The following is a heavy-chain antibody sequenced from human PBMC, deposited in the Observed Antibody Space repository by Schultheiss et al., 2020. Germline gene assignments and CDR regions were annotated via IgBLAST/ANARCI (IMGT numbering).Heavy chain of an antibody. CDR1: GGSFSGYY. V-gene: IGHV4-34*01. CDR2: INHSGST. J-gene: IGHJ4*02. CDR3: AREPGYSSGWYVDY. Sequence: SETLSLTCAVYGGSFSGYYWSWIRQPPGKGLEWIGEINHSGSTNYNPSLKSRVTISIDMSKNQFSLKLSSVTAADTAVYYCAREPGYSSGWYVDYWGQGNLGTVSS. D-gene: IGHD6-19*01.